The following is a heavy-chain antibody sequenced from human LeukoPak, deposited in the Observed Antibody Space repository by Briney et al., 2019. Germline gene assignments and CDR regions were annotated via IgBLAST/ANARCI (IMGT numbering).Heavy chain of an antibody. V-gene: IGHV3-48*03. CDR2: ISSSGSTI. Sequence: GGSLRLSCADSGFTFSSYEMNWVRQAPATGLEWVSYISSSGSTIYYADSVKRRFTISRDNAKNSLYLQMNSLRAEDTAVYYCARGTARSDYWGQGTLDTVSS. D-gene: IGHD4-17*01. CDR3: ARGTARSDY. CDR1: GFTFSSYE. J-gene: IGHJ4*02.